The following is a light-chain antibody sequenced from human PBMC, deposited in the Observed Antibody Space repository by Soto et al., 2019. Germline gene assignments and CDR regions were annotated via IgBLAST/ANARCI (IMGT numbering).Light chain of an antibody. V-gene: IGKV3-20*01. Sequence: EIVLTQSPGTLSLSPGERATLFCRASQSVSSGYLAWYQQKPGQAPRLLIYEASSRATGIPDRFSGSGSGTDFTLTISRLEPEEFAVFYCQQYGTSPITCGQGSRLEIK. CDR2: EAS. CDR3: QQYGTSPIT. J-gene: IGKJ5*01. CDR1: QSVSSGY.